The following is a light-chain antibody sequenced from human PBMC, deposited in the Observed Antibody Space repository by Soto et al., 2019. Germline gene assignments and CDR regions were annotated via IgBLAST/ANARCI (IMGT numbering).Light chain of an antibody. CDR3: QQYDSYSWT. Sequence: DIQMTQSPSTLSASVVDRAAITCLASQSISTYLAWYQQKPGKAPKLLIYKASNLEDGVPTRFSGSGSGTEFTLTISSLQPDDFATYYCQQYDSYSWTFGQGTKVDIK. V-gene: IGKV1-5*03. J-gene: IGKJ1*01. CDR2: KAS. CDR1: QSISTY.